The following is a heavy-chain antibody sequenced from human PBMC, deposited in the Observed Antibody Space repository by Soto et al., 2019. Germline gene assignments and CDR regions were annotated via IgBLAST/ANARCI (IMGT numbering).Heavy chain of an antibody. Sequence: SETLSLTCAVSGYSISSGYYWGWIRQPPGKGLEWIGSIYHSGSTYYNPSLKSRVTISVDTSKNQFSLKLSTVTAADTAVYYCARDSAVVVAATYYYYGMDVWGQGTTVTVSS. V-gene: IGHV4-38-2*02. D-gene: IGHD2-15*01. CDR2: IYHSGST. J-gene: IGHJ6*02. CDR1: GYSISSGYY. CDR3: ARDSAVVVAATYYYYGMDV.